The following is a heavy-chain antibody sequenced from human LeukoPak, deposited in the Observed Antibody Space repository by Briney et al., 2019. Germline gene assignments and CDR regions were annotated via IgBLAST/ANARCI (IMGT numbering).Heavy chain of an antibody. Sequence: PSETLSLTCTVSGASISSYYWSWIRQPPGKGLEWIGYIYYSGSTNYNPSLKSRVTISVDTSKNQFSLKLNSVTAADTAVYYCARSRSSSRFLFDYWGQGTLVTVSS. V-gene: IGHV4-59*01. J-gene: IGHJ4*02. CDR3: ARSRSSSRFLFDY. CDR2: IYYSGST. D-gene: IGHD6-13*01. CDR1: GASISSYY.